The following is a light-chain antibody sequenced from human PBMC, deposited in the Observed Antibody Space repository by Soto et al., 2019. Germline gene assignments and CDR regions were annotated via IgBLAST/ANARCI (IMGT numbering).Light chain of an antibody. CDR1: QSVSTN. J-gene: IGKJ2*01. Sequence: EIVLTQSPATLSLSPGERATLSCRASQSVSTNLAWYQQKLGQAPRLLIYDTFNRATGLPARFSGSGSGTDFTLTISNLEPEDFAVYFCQQRSSWPTFGQGTKLEIK. V-gene: IGKV3-11*01. CDR2: DTF. CDR3: QQRSSWPT.